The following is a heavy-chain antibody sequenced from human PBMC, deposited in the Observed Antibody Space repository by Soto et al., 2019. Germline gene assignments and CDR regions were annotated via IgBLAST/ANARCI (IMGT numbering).Heavy chain of an antibody. CDR3: ARDHINRLMHHYYYGMHV. CDR2: ISYDGSNK. D-gene: IGHD2-21*01. Sequence: GSLRLPCATSGFPFSSYAIHWVRQAPGQGLEWVAVISYDGSNKYYADSVRGRFTISRDHSKKTLYLQMNSLRAEDTAVYYFARDHINRLMHHYYYGMHVPGQATTVSVSS. V-gene: IGHV3-30-3*01. CDR1: GFPFSSYA. J-gene: IGHJ6*02.